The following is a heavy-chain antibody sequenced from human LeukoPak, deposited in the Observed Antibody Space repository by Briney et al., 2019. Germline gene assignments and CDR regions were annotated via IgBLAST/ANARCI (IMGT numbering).Heavy chain of an antibody. CDR1: GFTFSSYS. V-gene: IGHV3-21*01. CDR2: VSSSSSYI. CDR3: ASVGATNFDY. D-gene: IGHD1-26*01. Sequence: GGSLRLSCAASGFTFSSYSMNWVRLAPGKGLEWVSSVSSSSSYIYYADSVKGRFTISRDNAKNSLYLQMNSLRAEDTAVYYCASVGATNFDYWGQGTLVTVSS. J-gene: IGHJ4*02.